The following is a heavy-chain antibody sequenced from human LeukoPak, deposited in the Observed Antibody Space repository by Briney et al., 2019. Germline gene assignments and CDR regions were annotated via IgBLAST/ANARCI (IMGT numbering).Heavy chain of an antibody. CDR3: ARRVGAGFDY. CDR2: INHSGST. D-gene: IGHD1-26*01. V-gene: IGHV4-34*01. CDR1: GGSFSGYY. Sequence: PSETLSHTCAVYGGSFSGYYWSWIRQPPGKGLEWIGEINHSGSTNYNPSLKSRVTISVDTSKNQFSLKLSSVTAADTAVYYCARRVGAGFDYWAQRTLHTVSS. J-gene: IGHJ4*02.